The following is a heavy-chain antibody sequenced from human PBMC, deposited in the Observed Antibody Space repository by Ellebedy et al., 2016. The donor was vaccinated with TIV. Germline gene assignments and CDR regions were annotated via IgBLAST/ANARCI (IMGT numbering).Heavy chain of an antibody. CDR1: GFIVSSCD. V-gene: IGHV3-53*01. J-gene: IGHJ4*02. Sequence: GESLKISCAASGFIVSSCDMTWVRQAPGKGLEWVSIIYSGGNTYYVDSVKGRFTLSRDNSKNTLYLQMNSLGAEDTAVYYCAPLSRWSILSWGQGTLVTVSS. CDR2: IYSGGNT. D-gene: IGHD4-23*01. CDR3: APLSRWSILS.